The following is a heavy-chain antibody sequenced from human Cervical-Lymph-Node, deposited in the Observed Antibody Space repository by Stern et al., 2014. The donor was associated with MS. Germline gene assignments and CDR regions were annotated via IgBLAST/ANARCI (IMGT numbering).Heavy chain of an antibody. V-gene: IGHV3-48*02. J-gene: IGHJ5*01. CDR3: ATLDS. CDR1: GFKFSKYS. Sequence: VQLEESGGGLVQPGGSLRLSCVASGFKFSKYSINWVRQAPGKGLAWISSISRSGTIYYADSVKGRFTISRDNAKSSLYLDMNSLRDEDTSVYYCATLDSWGQGTLVTVSS. CDR2: ISRSGTI.